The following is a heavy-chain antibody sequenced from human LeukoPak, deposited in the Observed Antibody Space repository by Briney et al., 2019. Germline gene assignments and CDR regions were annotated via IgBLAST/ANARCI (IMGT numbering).Heavy chain of an antibody. Sequence: GSLRLSCTASGFTFGDYAMSWFRQAPEKGLEWVAFIRSKEYGGASEYAASVKGRFTISRDNAKNSLYLQMNSLRAEDTAVYYCAELGITMIGGVWGKGTTVTISS. CDR3: AELGITMIGGV. J-gene: IGHJ6*04. CDR2: IRSKEYGGAS. D-gene: IGHD3-10*02. V-gene: IGHV3-49*03. CDR1: GFTFGDYA.